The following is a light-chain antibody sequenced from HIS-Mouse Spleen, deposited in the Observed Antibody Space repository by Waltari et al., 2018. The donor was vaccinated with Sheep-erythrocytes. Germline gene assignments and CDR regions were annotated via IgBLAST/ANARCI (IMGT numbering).Light chain of an antibody. Sequence: QSALTQPRSVSGSPRQSVTISCTGTSSDVGGYNYVSWYQQHPGKAPKLMIYDVSKRPSGVPDRFSGSKSGNTASLTISGLQAEDEADYYCCSYAGSYNHVFATGTKVTVL. CDR1: SSDVGGYNY. V-gene: IGLV2-11*01. J-gene: IGLJ1*01. CDR3: CSYAGSYNHV. CDR2: DVS.